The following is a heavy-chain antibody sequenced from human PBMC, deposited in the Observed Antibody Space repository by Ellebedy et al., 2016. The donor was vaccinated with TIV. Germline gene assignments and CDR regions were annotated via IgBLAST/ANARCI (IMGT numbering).Heavy chain of an antibody. J-gene: IGHJ5*02. V-gene: IGHV4-39*01. D-gene: IGHD3-10*01. Sequence: ESLKISCTVSGGSISSTSFYWGWIRQPPGKGLEWIGSIYYSGSTYYNPSLKSRVTVSVDTSKNQVSLRLNSVTAADTAVYYCARVRFSPGWFDPWGQGTLVTVSS. CDR2: IYYSGST. CDR3: ARVRFSPGWFDP. CDR1: GGSISSTSFY.